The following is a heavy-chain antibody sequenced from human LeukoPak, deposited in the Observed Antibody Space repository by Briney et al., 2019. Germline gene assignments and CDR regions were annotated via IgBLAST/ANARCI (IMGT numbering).Heavy chain of an antibody. CDR3: ARGNYCSGTSCYTDLPGASKHRSGQNNFDY. Sequence: SETLSLTCAVYGGSFSGYYWSWIRQPPGKGLEWIGEINHSGSTNYNPSLKSRVTISVDTSKNQFSLKLSSVTAADTAVYYCARGNYCSGTSCYTDLPGASKHRSGQNNFDYWGQGTLVTVSS. D-gene: IGHD2-2*02. V-gene: IGHV4-34*01. CDR2: INHSGST. CDR1: GGSFSGYY. J-gene: IGHJ4*02.